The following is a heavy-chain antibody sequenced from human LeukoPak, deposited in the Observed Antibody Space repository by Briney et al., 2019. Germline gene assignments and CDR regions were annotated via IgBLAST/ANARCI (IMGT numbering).Heavy chain of an antibody. V-gene: IGHV4-59*08. Sequence: SETLSLTCTVSGGSINSYYWTWIRQPPGKELEWIGYIHYSGSSNYHPSLGSRVTISLDTSKNQFSLKLKSVTAADTGMYHCARYDRGLFFFDNWGQGTLVTVSS. D-gene: IGHD1-14*01. CDR3: ARYDRGLFFFDN. CDR1: GGSINSYY. J-gene: IGHJ4*02. CDR2: IHYSGSS.